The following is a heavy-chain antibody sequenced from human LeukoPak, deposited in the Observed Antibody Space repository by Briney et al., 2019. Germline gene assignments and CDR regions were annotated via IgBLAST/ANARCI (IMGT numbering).Heavy chain of an antibody. CDR1: GYTFTGYY. D-gene: IGHD4-17*01. Sequence: ASVKVSCKASGYTFTGYYMHWVRQAPGQGLEWMGWINPNSGGTNYAQKFQGWVTMTRDTSISTAYMELSRLRSDDTAVYYCARDVAATVTTHIHRTYYYYGMDVWGQGTTVTVSS. J-gene: IGHJ6*02. CDR2: INPNSGGT. CDR3: ARDVAATVTTHIHRTYYYYGMDV. V-gene: IGHV1-2*04.